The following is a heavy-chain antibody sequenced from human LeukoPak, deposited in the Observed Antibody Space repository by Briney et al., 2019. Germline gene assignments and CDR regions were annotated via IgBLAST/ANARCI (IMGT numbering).Heavy chain of an antibody. J-gene: IGHJ4*02. CDR3: ARSPGYYDSSGYYYFSFDY. D-gene: IGHD3-22*01. V-gene: IGHV4-39*07. CDR2: IYYSGST. CDR1: GGSISSSSYY. Sequence: SETLSLTCTVSGGSISSSSYYWGWIRQPPGKGLEWIGSIYYSGSTYYNPSLKSRVTISVDTSKNQFSLKLSSVTAADTAVYYCARSPGYYDSSGYYYFSFDYWGQGTLVTVSS.